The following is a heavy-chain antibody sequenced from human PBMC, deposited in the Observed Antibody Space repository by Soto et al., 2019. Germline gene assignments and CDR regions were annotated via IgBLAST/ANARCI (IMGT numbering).Heavy chain of an antibody. Sequence: PGGSLRLSCAASGFTFSNYWMHWVRQLPGKGLVWVSRINSDGSNTTYADSVKGRFTTSRDNVRNTLYLQMNSLRAEDTAVYYWERENPPDGVEGGQGTLVTVSS. D-gene: IGHD4-17*01. V-gene: IGHV3-74*01. J-gene: IGHJ4*02. CDR1: GFTFSNYW. CDR2: INSDGSNT. CDR3: ERENPPDGVE.